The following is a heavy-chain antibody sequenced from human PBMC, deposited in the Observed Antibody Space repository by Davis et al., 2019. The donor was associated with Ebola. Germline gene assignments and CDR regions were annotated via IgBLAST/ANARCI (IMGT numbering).Heavy chain of an antibody. CDR1: GFIFRNYV. J-gene: IGHJ3*02. V-gene: IGHV3-15*05. D-gene: IGHD1-1*01. CDR3: MSRGLVSATDEAFDI. Sequence: GESLKISCAASGFIFRNYVMSWVRQAPGKGLEWVGRIKSKVSGGTISYAAPVKGRFSISRDDSKNMLYLQMKSLKSEDTAMYYFMSRGLVSATDEAFDIWGQGTVVTVSS. CDR2: IKSKVSGGTI.